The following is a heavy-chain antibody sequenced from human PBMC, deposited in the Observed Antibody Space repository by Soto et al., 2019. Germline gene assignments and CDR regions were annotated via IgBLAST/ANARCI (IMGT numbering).Heavy chain of an antibody. CDR2: IRSKTDGGTT. D-gene: IGHD3-16*01. Sequence: GGALRLSCTASRFTFSNALMSWVRQSPGKGLEWVGRIRSKTDGGTTNYGAPVKDRFTISRDDSKNTLYLQMNSLKTEDSAVYYCTTETADYISMEPYWGQGTLVTVTS. CDR1: RFTFSNAL. V-gene: IGHV3-15*01. J-gene: IGHJ4*02. CDR3: TTETADYISMEPY.